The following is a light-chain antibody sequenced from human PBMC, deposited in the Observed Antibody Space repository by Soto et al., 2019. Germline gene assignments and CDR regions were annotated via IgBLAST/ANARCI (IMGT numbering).Light chain of an antibody. CDR1: SSDVGGYSY. Sequence: QSVLTQPASVSGSPGQSITISCTGTSSDVGGYSYVSWYQQHPGKAPKLMIYDVTNRPSGVSNRFSGSKSGNAASLTISGLRAEDEADYYRSSYTSISTYVFGTGTKVTVL. J-gene: IGLJ1*01. CDR3: SSYTSISTYV. CDR2: DVT. V-gene: IGLV2-14*01.